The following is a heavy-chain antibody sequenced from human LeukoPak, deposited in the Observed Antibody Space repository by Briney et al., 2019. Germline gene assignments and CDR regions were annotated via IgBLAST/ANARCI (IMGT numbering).Heavy chain of an antibody. CDR1: GFRFGSYG. D-gene: IGHD4-11*01. CDR2: ISNDGSIT. Sequence: GSLRPPCAASGFRFGSYGMHWVRQAPGKGLGGVGVISNDGSITKYGDSVRGRFTISRDNSKNTLYVQMNSLRTDDAAVYYCAKSKSPYPMDYIFDFWGQGTRVTVSS. V-gene: IGHV3-30*18. J-gene: IGHJ4*02. CDR3: AKSKSPYPMDYIFDF.